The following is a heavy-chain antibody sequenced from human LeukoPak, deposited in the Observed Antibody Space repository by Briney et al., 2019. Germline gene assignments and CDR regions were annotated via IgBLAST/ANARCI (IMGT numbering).Heavy chain of an antibody. D-gene: IGHD4-17*01. Sequence: GGSLRLSCAASGFTFSSYSMNWVRQAPGKGLEWVSSITSSSYIYYADSVKGRFTISRDNAKNSLYLQMNSLRAEDTAVYYCAGDLVLYGDYWGQGTLVTVSS. J-gene: IGHJ4*02. CDR3: AGDLVLYGDY. V-gene: IGHV3-21*01. CDR1: GFTFSSYS. CDR2: ITSSSYI.